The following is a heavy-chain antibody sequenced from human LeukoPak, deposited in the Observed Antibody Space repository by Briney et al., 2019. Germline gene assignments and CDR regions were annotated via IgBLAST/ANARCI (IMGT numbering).Heavy chain of an antibody. CDR3: ARRRARGYSGYDYDSYFDY. CDR2: ISAYNGNT. V-gene: IGHV1-18*01. J-gene: IGHJ4*02. D-gene: IGHD5-12*01. CDR1: GYTFTSYG. Sequence: ASVKVSCKASGYTFTSYGISWVRQAPGQGLEGMGWISAYNGNTNYAQKLQGRVTMTTDTSTSTAYMELRSLRSDDTAVYYCARRRARGYSGYDYDSYFDYWGQGTLVIVSS.